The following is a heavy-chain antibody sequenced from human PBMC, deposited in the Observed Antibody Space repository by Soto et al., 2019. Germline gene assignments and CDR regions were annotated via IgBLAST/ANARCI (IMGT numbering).Heavy chain of an antibody. J-gene: IGHJ6*02. CDR2: ISGSGRNT. Sequence: EVQMLESGGGLVHPGGSLRLSCAASGFTFSNYAMNWVRQAPGKGLEWVSSISGSGRNTYYADSVKGRLTISRDSSKNTLYLQMNSLRVEDTGVYYCAKDLNGSGSFTSYYHYGMDAWGQGTTVTVSS. V-gene: IGHV3-23*01. D-gene: IGHD3-10*01. CDR1: GFTFSNYA. CDR3: AKDLNGSGSFTSYYHYGMDA.